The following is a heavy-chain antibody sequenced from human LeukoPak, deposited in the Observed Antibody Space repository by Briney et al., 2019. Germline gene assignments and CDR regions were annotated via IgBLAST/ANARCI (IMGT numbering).Heavy chain of an antibody. CDR1: GGSISSYY. Sequence: SETLSLTCTVSGGSISSYYWSWIRQPPGKGLEWIGNTYYSGSTFYNPSLKSRVTVSLDTSKNEFSLRLSSVTAADTAVYYCARLDSTGYIFEYWGQGPLVTVSS. D-gene: IGHD3-22*01. V-gene: IGHV4-39*01. J-gene: IGHJ4*02. CDR3: ARLDSTGYIFEY. CDR2: TYYSGST.